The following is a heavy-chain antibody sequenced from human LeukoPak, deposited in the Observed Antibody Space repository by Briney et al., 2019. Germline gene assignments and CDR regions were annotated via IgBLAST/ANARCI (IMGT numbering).Heavy chain of an antibody. CDR2: ISDRGGFK. Sequence: GGSLRLSCAASRFTFSDYAMTWVRPAPGKGLEWVSSISDRGGFKYYADSVKGRFTISRDNSKNTLYLQMNSLRAEDTALYYCAKTIRPRELLVAVDYWGQGTLVTVSS. CDR1: RFTFSDYA. D-gene: IGHD2-8*02. V-gene: IGHV3-23*01. J-gene: IGHJ4*02. CDR3: AKTIRPRELLVAVDY.